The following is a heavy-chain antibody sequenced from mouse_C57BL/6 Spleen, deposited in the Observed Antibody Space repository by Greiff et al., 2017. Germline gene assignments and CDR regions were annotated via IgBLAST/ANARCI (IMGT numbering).Heavy chain of an antibody. D-gene: IGHD1-1*01. CDR3: ANLYYYGSSSSWYFDV. CDR2: IYPGDGDT. J-gene: IGHJ1*03. Sequence: QVQLQQSGPELVKPGASVKISCKASGYAFSSSWMNWVKQRPGKGLEWIGRIYPGDGDTNYNGKFKGKATLTADKSSSTAYMQLSSLTSEDSAVYFCANLYYYGSSSSWYFDVWGTGTTVTVSS. CDR1: GYAFSSSW. V-gene: IGHV1-82*01.